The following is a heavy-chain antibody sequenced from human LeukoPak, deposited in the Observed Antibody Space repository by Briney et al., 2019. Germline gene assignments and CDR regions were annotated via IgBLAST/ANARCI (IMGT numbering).Heavy chain of an antibody. J-gene: IGHJ3*02. CDR1: GFTFNSFS. D-gene: IGHD2-21*01. CDR3: GREGGQRHGEGAFDI. Sequence: GESLKISCAASGFTFNSFSMTWVRQAPGKGLEWVANINQDGRDKYYVDSVKGRFTISRDNAKNSLYLQMNSLRAEDTAVYYCGREGGQRHGEGAFDIWGQGTMVTVSS. CDR2: INQDGRDK. V-gene: IGHV3-7*01.